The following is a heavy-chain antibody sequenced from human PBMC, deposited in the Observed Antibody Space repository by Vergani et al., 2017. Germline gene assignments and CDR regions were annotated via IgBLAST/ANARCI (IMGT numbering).Heavy chain of an antibody. CDR2: IYSGGST. V-gene: IGHV3-66*02. CDR1: GFTVSSNY. J-gene: IGHJ3*02. Sequence: EVQLVESGGGLVQPGGSLRLSCAASGFTVSSNYMSWVRQAPGKGLEWVSVIYSGGSTYYADSVKGRFTISRDNSKNTLYLQMNSLRAEDTAVYYCAREVGLYSSSWYLGAFDIWGQGTMVTVSS. CDR3: AREVGLYSSSWYLGAFDI. D-gene: IGHD6-13*01.